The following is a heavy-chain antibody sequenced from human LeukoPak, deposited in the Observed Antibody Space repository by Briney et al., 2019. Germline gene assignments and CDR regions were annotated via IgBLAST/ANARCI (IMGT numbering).Heavy chain of an antibody. Sequence: GGSLRLSCAAPGFTFNTYSMNWIRQAPGKGLEWVSYISSSSSTIYYADSVKGRFTISRDNAKNSLYLQMNSLRAEDTAVYYCAELGITMIGGVWGKGTTVTISS. D-gene: IGHD3-10*02. CDR2: ISSSSSTI. CDR3: AELGITMIGGV. CDR1: GFTFNTYS. J-gene: IGHJ6*04. V-gene: IGHV3-48*04.